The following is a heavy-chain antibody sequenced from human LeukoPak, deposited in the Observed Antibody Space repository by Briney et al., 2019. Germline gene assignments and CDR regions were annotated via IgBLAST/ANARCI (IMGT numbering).Heavy chain of an antibody. CDR1: GFTFSSSW. V-gene: IGHV3-7*01. Sequence: GTSLRLSCAASGFTFSSSWMTWVRQAPGKGLEWVASIREDGSQKTSVDSVRGRFTISRDNAKNSVYLQMDSLRAEDTAVYYCARGPTNGQALDYWGQGTLVSVSS. J-gene: IGHJ4*02. CDR3: ARGPTNGQALDY. CDR2: IREDGSQK. D-gene: IGHD2-8*01.